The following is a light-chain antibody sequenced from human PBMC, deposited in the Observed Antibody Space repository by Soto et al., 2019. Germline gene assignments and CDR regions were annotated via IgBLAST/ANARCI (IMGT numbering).Light chain of an antibody. CDR3: QQLKSYPRIT. Sequence: IQMTQSPSSLSASVGDRVTITCQASQGISSSLAWYQQKPGKAPKLLIYGTSHLQTGVPSRFSGSGSGTDFALTISSLRPEDFATYSCQQLKSYPRITFGQGTRLEIK. J-gene: IGKJ5*01. CDR1: QGISSS. V-gene: IGKV1-9*01. CDR2: GTS.